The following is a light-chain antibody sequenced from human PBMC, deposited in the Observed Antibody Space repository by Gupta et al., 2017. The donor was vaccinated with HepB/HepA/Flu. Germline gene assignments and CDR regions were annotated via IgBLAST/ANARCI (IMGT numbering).Light chain of an antibody. Sequence: EIVMTQSPPTLSVSPGERATLSCRASQSVSSNLAWYQQKPGQAPRLLIYGASTRATGIPARFSGSGSGTEFTLTISSLQSEDFAVYYCQQYNNWPFTFGGGTKVEIK. J-gene: IGKJ4*01. CDR2: GAS. CDR1: QSVSSN. V-gene: IGKV3-15*01. CDR3: QQYNNWPFT.